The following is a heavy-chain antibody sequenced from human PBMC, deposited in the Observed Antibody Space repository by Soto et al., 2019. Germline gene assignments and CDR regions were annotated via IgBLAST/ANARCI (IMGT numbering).Heavy chain of an antibody. J-gene: IGHJ5*02. CDR1: GYTFTGYY. D-gene: IGHD3-9*01. CDR3: ARAHYDILTGGFDP. Sequence: GASVKVSCKASGYTFTGYYMHWVRQAPGQGLEWMGWINPNSGGTNYAQKFQGWVTMTRDTSISTAYMELSRLRSDDTAVYYCARAHYDILTGGFDPWGQGTLVTVSS. CDR2: INPNSGGT. V-gene: IGHV1-2*04.